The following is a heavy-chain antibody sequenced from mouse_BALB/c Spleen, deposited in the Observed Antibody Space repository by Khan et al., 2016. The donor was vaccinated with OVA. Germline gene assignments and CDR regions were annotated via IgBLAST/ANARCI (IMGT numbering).Heavy chain of an antibody. CDR1: DYTFTSYW. CDR2: ISPGSGSP. D-gene: IGHD1-1*01. V-gene: IGHV1S41*01. J-gene: IGHJ4*01. Sequence: DLVKPGASVKLSCKASDYTFTSYWINWIKQRPGQGLEWIGHISPGSGSPYYNKMFTFKSTLTVDTSSTTAYIQLSSLSSEDSAVXSCARSNYYGSGLYAMDYWGQGTSVTVSS. CDR3: ARSNYYGSGLYAMDY.